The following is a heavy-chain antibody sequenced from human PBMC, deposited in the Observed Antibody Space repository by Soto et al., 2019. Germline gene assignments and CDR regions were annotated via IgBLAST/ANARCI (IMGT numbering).Heavy chain of an antibody. D-gene: IGHD3-10*01. CDR1: GFTFSNAW. J-gene: IGHJ6*02. CDR2: IKSKTDGGTT. Sequence: GGSLRLSCAASGFTFSNAWMSWVRQAPGKGLEWVGRIKSKTDGGTTDYAAPVKGRFTISRDDSKNTLYLQMNSLKTEDTAVYYCARVGGENYYGSARHGMDVWGQGTTVTVSS. V-gene: IGHV3-15*01. CDR3: ARVGGENYYGSARHGMDV.